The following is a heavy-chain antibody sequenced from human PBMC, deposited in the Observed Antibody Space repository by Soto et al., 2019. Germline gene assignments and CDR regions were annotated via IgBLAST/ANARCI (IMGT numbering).Heavy chain of an antibody. J-gene: IGHJ6*02. CDR1: GGSISSSNW. D-gene: IGHD4-17*01. V-gene: IGHV4-4*02. Sequence: SETLSLTCAVSGGSISSSNWWSWVRQPPGKGLEWIGGIYHSGSTNYNPSLKSRVTISVDKSKNQFSLKLSSVTAADTAVYYCARALRKRNYYYGMDVWGQGTTVTVSS. CDR3: ARALRKRNYYYGMDV. CDR2: IYHSGST.